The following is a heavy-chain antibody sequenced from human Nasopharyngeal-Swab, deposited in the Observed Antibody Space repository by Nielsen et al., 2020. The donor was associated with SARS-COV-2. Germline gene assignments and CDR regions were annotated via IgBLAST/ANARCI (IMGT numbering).Heavy chain of an antibody. CDR2: IYQSGNT. CDR3: ATSGSSVTAGVNMDV. D-gene: IGHD6-13*01. Sequence: QRARTGLEWIGEIYQSGNTNYNPSLKSRVSISLDKSKNQFSLNLTSVTAADTAVYYCATSGSSVTAGVNMDVWGKGTTVTVSS. J-gene: IGHJ6*03. V-gene: IGHV4-4*02.